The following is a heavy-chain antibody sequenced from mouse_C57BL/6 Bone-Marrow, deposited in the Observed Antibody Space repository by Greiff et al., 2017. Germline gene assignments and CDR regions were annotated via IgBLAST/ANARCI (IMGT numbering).Heavy chain of an antibody. D-gene: IGHD2-3*01. Sequence: QVQLQQPGPELVKPGASVTLSCKASGYTFTSYWMHWVKQRPGQGLEWIGMIHPNSGSTNYNEKFKSKATLTVDKSSSTAYMQLSSLTSEDSAVYYCARGEDGYLYYYAMDYWGQVTSVTLSS. J-gene: IGHJ4*01. CDR3: ARGEDGYLYYYAMDY. V-gene: IGHV1-64*01. CDR2: IHPNSGST. CDR1: GYTFTSYW.